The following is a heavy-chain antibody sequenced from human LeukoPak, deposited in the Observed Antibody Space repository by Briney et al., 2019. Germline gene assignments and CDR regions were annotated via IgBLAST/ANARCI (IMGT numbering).Heavy chain of an antibody. D-gene: IGHD2-21*02. V-gene: IGHV4-39*01. J-gene: IGHJ2*01. CDR2: TYYTGNT. CDR3: ARHVPSALRVVVVTSDWYFDV. Sequence: SEALSLTCTVSGGSISSSRFFWGWVRQAPGKGLEWIATTYYTGNTNYNPSLESRAAISVDTSTNQFSLDLRSVTAADTAVYYCARHVPSALRVVVVTSDWYFDVWGRGTLVTVS. CDR1: GGSISSSRFF.